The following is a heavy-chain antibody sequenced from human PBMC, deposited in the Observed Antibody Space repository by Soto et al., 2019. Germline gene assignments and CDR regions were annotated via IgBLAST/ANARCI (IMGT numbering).Heavy chain of an antibody. J-gene: IGHJ6*03. CDR1: GGSISSYY. Sequence: SETLSLTCTVSGGSISSYYWSWIRQPPGKGLEWIGYIYYSGSTNYNPSLKSRVTISVDTSKNQFSLKLSSVTAADTAVYYCAGGDYGDYVYYYYMDVWGKGTTVTVSS. CDR3: AGGDYGDYVYYYYMDV. V-gene: IGHV4-59*01. D-gene: IGHD4-17*01. CDR2: IYYSGST.